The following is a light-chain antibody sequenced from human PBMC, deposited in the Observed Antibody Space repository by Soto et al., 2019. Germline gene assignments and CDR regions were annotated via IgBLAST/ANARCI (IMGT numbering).Light chain of an antibody. V-gene: IGKV3-20*01. J-gene: IGKJ1*01. CDR3: LQYGGSPQT. Sequence: EIVLTQSPGTLSLSPGERATLSCRASQSVSNYLAWYQRKPGQAPRLLIYGASSRATGIPDRFSGSGSGTDFTLTISRLEPEDFAVYYWLQYGGSPQTFGQGTKVEIK. CDR1: QSVSNY. CDR2: GAS.